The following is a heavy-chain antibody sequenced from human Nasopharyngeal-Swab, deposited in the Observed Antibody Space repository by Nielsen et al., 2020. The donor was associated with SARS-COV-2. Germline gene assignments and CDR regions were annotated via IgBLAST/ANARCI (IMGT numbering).Heavy chain of an antibody. Sequence: SETLSLTCPVSGGSISSYYWSWIRQPPGKGLEWIGHIFYSGSTNYNPSLKSRVTISIDTSRNQFSLKLSSVTAADTAVYYCARLLSGTKPPHDAFDIWGQGTMVTVSS. J-gene: IGHJ3*02. CDR2: IFYSGST. CDR1: GGSISSYY. D-gene: IGHD1-26*01. V-gene: IGHV4-59*08. CDR3: ARLLSGTKPPHDAFDI.